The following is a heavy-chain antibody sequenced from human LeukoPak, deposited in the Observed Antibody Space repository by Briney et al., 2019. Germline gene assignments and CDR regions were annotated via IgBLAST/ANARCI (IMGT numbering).Heavy chain of an antibody. Sequence: GGSLRLSCAASGFTFSSYAMSWVRQAPGKGLEWVSAITCSGGSTYYADSVKGRFTISRDNSKNTLYLQMNSLRAEDRAVYYCAKAHSSTWWAYDYWGQGTLVTVSS. V-gene: IGHV3-23*01. CDR2: ITCSGGST. CDR3: AKAHSSTWWAYDY. J-gene: IGHJ4*02. D-gene: IGHD6-13*01. CDR1: GFTFSSYA.